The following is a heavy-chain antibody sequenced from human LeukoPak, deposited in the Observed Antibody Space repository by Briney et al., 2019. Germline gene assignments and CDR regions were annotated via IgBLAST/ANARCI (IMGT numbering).Heavy chain of an antibody. CDR2: IYPGDSDT. J-gene: IGHJ5*02. CDR1: GYSFTIYW. CDR3: ARLVSAMTGPIVGVPAAIGFDP. D-gene: IGHD2-2*01. Sequence: GESLNISCKGSGYSFTIYWIGWVRQMPGKGLEWMGIIYPGDSDTRYSPSCQGQPTISADKSISTAYLQWSSLKASDTAMYYCARLVSAMTGPIVGVPAAIGFDPWGQGTLVTVSS. V-gene: IGHV5-51*01.